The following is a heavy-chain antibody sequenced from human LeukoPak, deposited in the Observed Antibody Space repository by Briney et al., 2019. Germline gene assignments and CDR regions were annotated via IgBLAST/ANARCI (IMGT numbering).Heavy chain of an antibody. CDR1: GFTFSDYY. J-gene: IGHJ4*02. D-gene: IGHD6-13*01. CDR2: ISSSGSTI. CDR3: ARYISSWSDF. V-gene: IGHV3-11*01. Sequence: GGSLRLSCAASGFTFSDYYMTWIRQAPGKGLEWVSYISSSGSTIYYADSVKGRFTISRDNAKKSLCLQMNSLRAEDTAVYYCARYISSWSDFWGQGNLVTVSS.